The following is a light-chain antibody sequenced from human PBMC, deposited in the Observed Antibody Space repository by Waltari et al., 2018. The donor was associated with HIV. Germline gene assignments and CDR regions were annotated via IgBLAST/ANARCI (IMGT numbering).Light chain of an antibody. CDR2: QDN. V-gene: IGLV3-1*01. CDR3: QAWGSTTSGV. J-gene: IGLJ3*02. CDR1: DLGDKY. Sequence: SYEVTQPPSVAVSPGQTATITCSGYDLGDKYTCWYQQKPGQSPLLVIYQDNKQPSGIPGRFSGSSSGHTATLTISGTLPMDEADYYCQAWGSTTSGVFGRGTRLTVL.